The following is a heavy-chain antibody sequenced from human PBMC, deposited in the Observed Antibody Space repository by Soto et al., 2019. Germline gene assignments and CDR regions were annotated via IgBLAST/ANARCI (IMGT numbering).Heavy chain of an antibody. D-gene: IGHD2-2*01. J-gene: IGHJ4*02. V-gene: IGHV3-23*01. CDR1: GFTFSSYA. CDR3: AKGGYCSSTSCYDY. CDR2: ISGRGGST. Sequence: EVQLLESGGGLVQPGGSLRLSCAASGFTFSSYAMSWVRQAPGKGLEWVSAISGRGGSTYYADSVKGRFTIARDNSKSTLYLQMNSLRAEDTAVYYCAKGGYCSSTSCYDYWGQGTLVTVSS.